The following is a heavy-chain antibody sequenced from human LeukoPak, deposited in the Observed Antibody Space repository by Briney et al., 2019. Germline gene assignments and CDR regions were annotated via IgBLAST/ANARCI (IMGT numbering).Heavy chain of an antibody. Sequence: GGSLRLSCAASGFTVSSNYMSWVRQAPGKGLEWVSVIYSGGSTYYADSVKGRFTISRDNSKNTLYLQMNSPRAEDTAVYYCAGSLDGQQLVLGAFDIWGQGTMVTVSS. J-gene: IGHJ3*02. CDR2: IYSGGST. V-gene: IGHV3-66*01. CDR3: AGSLDGQQLVLGAFDI. CDR1: GFTVSSNY. D-gene: IGHD6-13*01.